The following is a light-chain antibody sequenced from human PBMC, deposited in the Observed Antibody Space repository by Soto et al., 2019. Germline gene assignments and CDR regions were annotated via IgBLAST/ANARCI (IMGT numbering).Light chain of an antibody. CDR3: QQYDNWPPYT. Sequence: EIVMTQSPATLSVSPGERATLSCRASQSVGSALSWYQQKPDQAPRLLIYGASTRATGIPARFSGSGSGTEFTLTISSLQSEDYAVYYCQQYDNWPPYTFGQGTK. J-gene: IGKJ2*01. CDR1: QSVGSA. V-gene: IGKV3-15*01. CDR2: GAS.